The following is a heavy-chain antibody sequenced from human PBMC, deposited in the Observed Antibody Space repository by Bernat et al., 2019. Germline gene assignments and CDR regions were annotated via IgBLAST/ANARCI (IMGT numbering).Heavy chain of an antibody. J-gene: IGHJ3*02. V-gene: IGHV3-30*18. Sequence: QVQLVESGGGVVQPGRSLRLSCAASGFTFSGYGMHWVRQAPGKGLEWVAVISYDGSNKYYADSVKGRFTISRDNSKNTLYLQMNSLRAEDTAVYYCANPLVTAAFDIWGQGTMVTVSS. CDR2: ISYDGSNK. CDR1: GFTFSGYG. D-gene: IGHD2-21*02. CDR3: ANPLVTAAFDI.